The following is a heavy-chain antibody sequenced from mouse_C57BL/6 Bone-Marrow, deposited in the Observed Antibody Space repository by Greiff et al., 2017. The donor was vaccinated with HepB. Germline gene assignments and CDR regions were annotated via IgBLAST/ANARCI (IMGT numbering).Heavy chain of an antibody. CDR2: IHPNSGST. J-gene: IGHJ4*01. CDR3: ARREIYYGYDRAMDY. D-gene: IGHD2-2*01. V-gene: IGHV1-64*01. CDR1: GYTFTSYW. Sequence: QVQLQQPGAELVKPGASVKLSCKASGYTFTSYWMHWVKQRPGQGLEWIGMIHPNSGSTNYNEKFKSKATLTVDKSSSTAYMQLSSLTSEDSAVYYCARREIYYGYDRAMDYWGQGTSVTVSS.